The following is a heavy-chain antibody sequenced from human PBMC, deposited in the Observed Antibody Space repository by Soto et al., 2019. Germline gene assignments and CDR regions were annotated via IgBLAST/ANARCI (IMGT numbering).Heavy chain of an antibody. CDR2: IKSKTDGGTT. V-gene: IGHV3-15*01. CDR3: TTDDLSPGAYDI. CDR1: GFTFSNAW. J-gene: IGHJ3*02. Sequence: EVQMVESGGGLLRPGGSLRLSSAASGFTFSNAWMSWVRQAPGKGLEWVGRIKSKTDGGTTDYAAPVKGRFTISRDDSRNTLYLQMNSLKTEDTAVYYCTTDDLSPGAYDIWGQGTMVTVSS.